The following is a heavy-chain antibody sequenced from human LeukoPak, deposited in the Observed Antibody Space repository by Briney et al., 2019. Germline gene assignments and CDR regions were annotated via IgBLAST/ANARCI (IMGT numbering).Heavy chain of an antibody. Sequence: ASVKVSCKVSGYTLTELSMHWVRQAPGKGLEWMGGFDPEDGETIYAQKFQGRVTITTDESTSTAYMELSSLRSEDTAVYYCAVARPYCSSTSCYGDWRYWGQGTLVTVSS. CDR3: AVARPYCSSTSCYGDWRY. CDR1: GYTLTELS. J-gene: IGHJ4*02. CDR2: FDPEDGET. D-gene: IGHD2-2*01. V-gene: IGHV1-24*01.